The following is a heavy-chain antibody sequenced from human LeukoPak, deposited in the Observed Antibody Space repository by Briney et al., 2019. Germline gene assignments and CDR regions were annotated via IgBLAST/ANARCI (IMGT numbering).Heavy chain of an antibody. D-gene: IGHD5-12*01. CDR1: GFTFSSYS. Sequence: GGSLRLSCAASGFTFSSYSMNWVRQAPGKGLEWVSSISSSSSYIYYADSVKGRFTISRGNAKNSLYLQMNSLRAEDTAVYYCARDSGYDTPFDYWGQGTLVTVSS. V-gene: IGHV3-21*01. CDR3: ARDSGYDTPFDY. CDR2: ISSSSSYI. J-gene: IGHJ4*02.